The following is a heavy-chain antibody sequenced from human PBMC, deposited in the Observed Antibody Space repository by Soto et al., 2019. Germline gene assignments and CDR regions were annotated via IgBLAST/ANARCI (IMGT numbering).Heavy chain of an antibody. J-gene: IGHJ4*02. CDR1: GFTFSSYA. CDR2: ISGSGGST. CDR3: AKDSYYYGSGSYYKPLYYFDY. D-gene: IGHD3-10*01. V-gene: IGHV3-23*01. Sequence: GSLRLSCAASGFTFSSYAMSWVRQAPGKGLEWVSAISGSGGSTYYADSVKGRFTISRDNSKNTLYLQMNSLRAEDTAVYYCAKDSYYYGSGSYYKPLYYFDYRGQGTLVTVSS.